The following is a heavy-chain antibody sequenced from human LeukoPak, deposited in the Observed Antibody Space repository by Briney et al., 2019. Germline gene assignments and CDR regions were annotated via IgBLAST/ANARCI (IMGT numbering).Heavy chain of an antibody. CDR1: GGSISSGDYY. CDR3: AREPRHIVVVPADPY. V-gene: IGHV4-30-4*01. Sequence: PSETLSLTCTVSGGSISSGDYYWSWIRQPPGKGLEWIGYIYYSGSTYYNPSLKSRVTISVDTSKNQFSLKLSSVTAADTAVYYCAREPRHIVVVPADPYWGQGTLVTVSS. J-gene: IGHJ4*02. D-gene: IGHD2-2*01. CDR2: IYYSGST.